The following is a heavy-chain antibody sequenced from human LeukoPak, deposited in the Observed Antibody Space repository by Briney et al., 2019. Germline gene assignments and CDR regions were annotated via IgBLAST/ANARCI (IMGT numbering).Heavy chain of an antibody. V-gene: IGHV3-30*04. Sequence: GGSLRLSCSASGFAFSIDAMHWVRQAPGRGLEWLAVISYDGSNKDHAESVRGRFTISRDNSQNTLFLQMNSLRPEDTAVYYCARDLVYSSGWYAGELDHWGLGTLVIVSS. CDR2: ISYDGSNK. J-gene: IGHJ4*02. D-gene: IGHD6-19*01. CDR3: ARDLVYSSGWYAGELDH. CDR1: GFAFSIDA.